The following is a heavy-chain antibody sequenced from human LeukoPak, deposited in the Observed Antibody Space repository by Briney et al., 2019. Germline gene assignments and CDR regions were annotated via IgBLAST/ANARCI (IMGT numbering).Heavy chain of an antibody. Sequence: PGGSLRLPCAASGFTFSSYSMNWVRQAPGKGLEWVSSISSSSSYIYYADSVKGRFTISRDNAKNSLSLRLDSLRAEDTAVYYCARGHYDVLTSSYKWTPDYWGQGTLVTVSS. D-gene: IGHD3-9*01. CDR3: ARGHYDVLTSSYKWTPDY. CDR2: ISSSSSYI. J-gene: IGHJ4*02. CDR1: GFTFSSYS. V-gene: IGHV3-21*06.